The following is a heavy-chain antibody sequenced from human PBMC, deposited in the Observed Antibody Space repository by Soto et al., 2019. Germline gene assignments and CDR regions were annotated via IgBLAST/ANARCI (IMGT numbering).Heavy chain of an antibody. V-gene: IGHV4-34*01. J-gene: IGHJ4*02. Sequence: SETLSLTCAVYGGSFSGYYWSWIRQPPGKGLEWIGEINQSGGTNYNPSLKSRVTISVDTSKNQFSLKLSSVTAADTAVYYCARTYSSSWSPFDYRGQGTLVRVSS. CDR2: INQSGGT. CDR3: ARTYSSSWSPFDY. D-gene: IGHD6-13*01. CDR1: GGSFSGYY.